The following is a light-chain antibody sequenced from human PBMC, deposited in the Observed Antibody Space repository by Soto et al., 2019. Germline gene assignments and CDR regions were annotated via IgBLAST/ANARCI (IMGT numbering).Light chain of an antibody. Sequence: QSALTQPASVSGSPGQSITISCTGTSSDVGGYNYVSWYQQHPAKAPKLMIYEVSNWPSGVSHRFSGSKSGNTASLTISGLQAEDEADYYCFSHTTSSTLVFGGGTKLTVL. CDR1: SSDVGGYNY. CDR3: FSHTTSSTLV. V-gene: IGLV2-14*01. CDR2: EVS. J-gene: IGLJ3*02.